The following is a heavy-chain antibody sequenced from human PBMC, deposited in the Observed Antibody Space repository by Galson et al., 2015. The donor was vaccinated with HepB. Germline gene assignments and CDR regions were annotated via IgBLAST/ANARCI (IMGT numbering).Heavy chain of an antibody. CDR3: ISDGPRRGRDYYPFAC. CDR2: VRIKTRGGTT. CDR1: GFRFGDYA. Sequence: SLRLSCAASGFRFGDYAVIWVRQAPGKGLEWVGFVRIKTRGGTTEYAASVKGRFTISRDDSKSVAYLQMNSLNAEDTAKYYCISDGPRRGRDYYPFACWGQGTLVTVSS. J-gene: IGHJ4*02. D-gene: IGHD1-26*01. V-gene: IGHV3-49*04.